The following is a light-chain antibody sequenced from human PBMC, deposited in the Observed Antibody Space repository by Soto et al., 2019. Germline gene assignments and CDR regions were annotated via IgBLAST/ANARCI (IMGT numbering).Light chain of an antibody. CDR3: QQRSNWPIT. V-gene: IGKV3-11*01. CDR1: QSVSSY. J-gene: IGKJ5*01. CDR2: DAS. Sequence: EIGLTQSAPTLSLSPGERATLSCRASQSVSSYLAWYQQKPGQAPRLLIYDASNRATGIPARFSGSGSGTDFTLTISSLEPEDFAVYYCQQRSNWPITFGQGTRLEIK.